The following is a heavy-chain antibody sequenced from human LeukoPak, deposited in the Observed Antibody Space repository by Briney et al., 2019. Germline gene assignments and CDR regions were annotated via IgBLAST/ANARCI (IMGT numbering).Heavy chain of an antibody. D-gene: IGHD1-26*01. Sequence: SETLSLTCTVSGGSISSYYWSWIRQPPGKGLEWIGYISDSGSTSYSFSLKSRVTISVDTSKNQSSLKLSSVTAADTAVYYCARYVGTTNLFDYWGQGTLVTVSP. CDR1: GGSISSYY. V-gene: IGHV4-59*01. CDR3: ARYVGTTNLFDY. CDR2: ISDSGST. J-gene: IGHJ4*02.